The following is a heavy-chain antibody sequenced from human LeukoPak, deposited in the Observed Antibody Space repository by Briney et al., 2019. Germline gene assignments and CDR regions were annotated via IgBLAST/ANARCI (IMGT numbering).Heavy chain of an antibody. Sequence: GGSLRLSCAASGFTFSSYWMSWVRQAPGKGLEWVASIKTDGSEKYYVGSVRGRFTISRDNAKNSLFLQMNSLRVDDTAVYFCVRVPPITTVRGVPSDYWGQGTLVTVSS. V-gene: IGHV3-7*03. CDR3: VRVPPITTVRGVPSDY. J-gene: IGHJ4*02. D-gene: IGHD3-10*01. CDR1: GFTFSSYW. CDR2: IKTDGSEK.